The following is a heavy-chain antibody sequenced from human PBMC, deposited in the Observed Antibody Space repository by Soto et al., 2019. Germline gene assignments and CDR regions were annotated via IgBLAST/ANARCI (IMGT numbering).Heavy chain of an antibody. CDR2: IIPIFGTA. J-gene: IGHJ6*02. V-gene: IGHV1-69*01. Sequence: QVQMGQSGAEVKKTGSSVNVSCKASGGTFSSYAISWVRQAPGQGLEWMGGIIPIFGTANYAQKFQGRVTITAVESTSTAYMELSSLRSEDTAVYYCARSPAAITYYYYGMDVWGQGTTVTVSS. CDR3: ARSPAAITYYYYGMDV. CDR1: GGTFSSYA. D-gene: IGHD2-2*01.